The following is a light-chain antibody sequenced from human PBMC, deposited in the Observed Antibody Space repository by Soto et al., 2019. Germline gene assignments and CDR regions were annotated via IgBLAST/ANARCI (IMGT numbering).Light chain of an antibody. V-gene: IGLV1-47*01. CDR1: SSNIGTNY. J-gene: IGLJ2*01. Sequence: QSVLTQPPSTSGTPGQRVTISCSGSSSNIGTNYVYWYQQFPGTAPKLLIYRNDQRPSGVPDRFSGSKSGTSASLAISGLRSEDEADYYCSSYTSSSTLHVVFGGGTKVTVL. CDR2: RND. CDR3: SSYTSSSTLHVV.